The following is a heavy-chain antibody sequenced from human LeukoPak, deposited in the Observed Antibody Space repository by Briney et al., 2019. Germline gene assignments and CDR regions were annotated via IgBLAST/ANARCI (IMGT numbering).Heavy chain of an antibody. CDR2: IIPIFGTA. V-gene: IGHV1-69*05. CDR3: ARAQGDGYNSAFDY. CDR1: GYTFGNFE. J-gene: IGHJ4*02. Sequence: GASVKVSCKTSGYTFGNFEINWVRQAPGQGLERMGGIIPIFGTANYAQKFQGRVTITTDESTSTAYMELSSLRSEDTAVYYCARAQGDGYNSAFDYWDQGTLVTVSS. D-gene: IGHD5-24*01.